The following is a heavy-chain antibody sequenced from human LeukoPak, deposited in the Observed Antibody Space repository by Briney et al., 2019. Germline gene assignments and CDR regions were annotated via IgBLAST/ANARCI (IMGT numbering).Heavy chain of an antibody. CDR3: ARVASRTVLRGPIEY. J-gene: IGHJ4*02. V-gene: IGHV3-66*01. CDR2: IYSGGST. Sequence: GGSLRLSCVVSEATVSDNYMTWVRQAPGKGLEWVSVIYSGGSTYYADSVKDRFTISRDNAKNTLYLQMNSLRAEDTAVYYCARVASRTVLRGPIEYWGQGTLITVSS. D-gene: IGHD3-10*01. CDR1: EATVSDNY.